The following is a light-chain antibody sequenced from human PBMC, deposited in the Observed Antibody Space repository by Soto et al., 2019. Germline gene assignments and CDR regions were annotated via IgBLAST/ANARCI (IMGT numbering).Light chain of an antibody. CDR1: SSSIGSNF. CDR2: NNY. V-gene: IGLV1-47*02. CDR3: AAWDDSLRGWL. J-gene: IGLJ3*02. Sequence: QSVLTQPPSASGTPGQRVAISCSGSSSSIGSNFVSWFQQLPGTAPKLLIYNNYHRPSGVPARFSASKSGTSASLAISGLRSEDEAEYFCAAWDDSLRGWLFGGGTQLTVL.